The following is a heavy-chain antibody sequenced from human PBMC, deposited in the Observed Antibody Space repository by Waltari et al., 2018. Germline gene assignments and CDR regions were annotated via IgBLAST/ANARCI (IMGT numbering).Heavy chain of an antibody. J-gene: IGHJ4*02. CDR3: ARIRTDSSGYYFFDY. CDR2: IDWDDDK. CDR1: GFSLSTSGMS. V-gene: IGHV2-70*17. Sequence: QVTLRESGPALVKPTQTLTLTCTFSGFSLSTSGMSVSWFRQPPGKALEWLARIDWDDDKFYNTSLKTRLTISKDTSKNQVVLTMTNMDPVDTATYYCARIRTDSSGYYFFDYWGQGTLVTVSS. D-gene: IGHD3-22*01.